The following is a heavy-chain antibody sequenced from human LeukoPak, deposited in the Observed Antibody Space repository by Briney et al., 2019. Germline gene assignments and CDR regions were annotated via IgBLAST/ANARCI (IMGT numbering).Heavy chain of an antibody. J-gene: IGHJ4*02. CDR3: AKDTSYYDSSGYYFDY. D-gene: IGHD3-22*01. CDR1: GFTFSSYG. V-gene: IGHV3-33*06. CDR2: IWYDGSNK. Sequence: GGSLRLSCAASGFTFSSYGMNWVRQAPGKGLEWVAVIWYDGSNKYYADSVKGRFTISRDNSKNTLYLQMNSLRAEDTAVYYCAKDTSYYDSSGYYFDYWGQGTLVTVSS.